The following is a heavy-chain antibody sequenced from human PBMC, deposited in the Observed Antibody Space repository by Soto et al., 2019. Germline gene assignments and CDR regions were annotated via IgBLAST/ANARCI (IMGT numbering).Heavy chain of an antibody. J-gene: IGHJ4*02. CDR1: GGSFSGYY. Sequence: SETLSLTCAVYGGSFSGYYWSWIRQPPGKGLEWIGEINHSGSTNYNPSLKSRVTISVDTSKTQFSLKLSSVTAADTAVYYCARGGDGSNLDYWGKGTLVTVSP. D-gene: IGHD3-10*01. V-gene: IGHV4-34*01. CDR3: ARGGDGSNLDY. CDR2: INHSGST.